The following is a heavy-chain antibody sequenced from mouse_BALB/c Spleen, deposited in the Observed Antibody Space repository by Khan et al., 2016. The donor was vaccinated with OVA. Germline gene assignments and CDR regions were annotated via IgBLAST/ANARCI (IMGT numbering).Heavy chain of an antibody. Sequence: VQLKQSGTVLARPGASVKMSCKASGYSFTSYWIYWVKQRPGQGLEWIGAIYPGNSDTRNNQKFKGKAKLTAVTSASTAYMELSSLTNEDSAVYYCTRSFDSYYFDYWGQGTTLTVSS. V-gene: IGHV1-5*01. J-gene: IGHJ2*01. CDR3: TRSFDSYYFDY. CDR2: IYPGNSDT. D-gene: IGHD2-4*01. CDR1: GYSFTSYW.